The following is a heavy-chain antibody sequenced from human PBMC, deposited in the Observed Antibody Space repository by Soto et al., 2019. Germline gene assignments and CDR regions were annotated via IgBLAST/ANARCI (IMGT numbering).Heavy chain of an antibody. V-gene: IGHV3-48*02. Sequence: GGSLRLSCAASGFTFSSYSMNWVRQAPGKGLEWVSYISSSSSTIYYADSVKGRFTISRDNAKNSLYLQMNSLRDEDTAVYYCARQRYSSSSRDYYYYGMDVWGQGTTVTVSS. CDR2: ISSSSSTI. CDR1: GFTFSSYS. J-gene: IGHJ6*02. D-gene: IGHD6-6*01. CDR3: ARQRYSSSSRDYYYYGMDV.